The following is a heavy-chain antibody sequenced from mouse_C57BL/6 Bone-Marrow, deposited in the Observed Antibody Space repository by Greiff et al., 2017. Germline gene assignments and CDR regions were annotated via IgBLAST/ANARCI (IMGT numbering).Heavy chain of an antibody. D-gene: IGHD2-2*01. CDR1: GYTFTSYW. Sequence: QVQLQQPGAELVRPGSSVKLSCKASGYTFTSYWMHWVKQRPIQGLEWIGNIDPSDSETHYNQQFKDKATLTVDKSSSTAYMQLSSLTSEDSAVYYCARRSTMVTTKWFAYWGRGTLVTVSA. CDR2: IDPSDSET. V-gene: IGHV1-52*01. CDR3: ARRSTMVTTKWFAY. J-gene: IGHJ3*01.